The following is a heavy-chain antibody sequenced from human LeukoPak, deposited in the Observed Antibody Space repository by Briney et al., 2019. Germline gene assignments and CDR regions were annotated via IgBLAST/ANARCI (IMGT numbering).Heavy chain of an antibody. V-gene: IGHV4-34*01. J-gene: IGHJ6*02. CDR1: GGSFTDYF. CDR2: INDYTGDT. CDR3: ARGRIAKIVVVHSFSYGMDV. Sequence: SETLSLTCSVYGGSFTDYFGTWIRQSPGEGLEWIGEINDYTGDTKYNPSLNSRVSISLEKSKNQFSLELRSVTAADTAVYYYARGRIAKIVVVHSFSYGMDVWGQVATVAVAS. D-gene: IGHD3-22*01.